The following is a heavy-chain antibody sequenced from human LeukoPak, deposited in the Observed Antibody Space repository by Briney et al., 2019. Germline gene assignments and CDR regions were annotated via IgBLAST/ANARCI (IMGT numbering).Heavy chain of an antibody. J-gene: IGHJ4*02. CDR1: GYTFTGYY. D-gene: IGHD3-22*01. CDR2: INPNSGGT. V-gene: IGHV1-2*02. Sequence: GASVKVSCKASGYTFTGYYMHWVRQAPGQGLEWMGWINPNSGGTNYAQKVQGRGTMPRDTSISTAYMELSRLRSDDTAVYYCAPYSSGYSLGYWGQGTLVTVSS. CDR3: APYSSGYSLGY.